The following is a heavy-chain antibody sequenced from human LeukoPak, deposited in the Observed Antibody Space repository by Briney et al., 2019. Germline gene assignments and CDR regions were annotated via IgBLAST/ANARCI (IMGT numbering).Heavy chain of an antibody. CDR3: AKDGRPGIAAAGYFDY. J-gene: IGHJ4*02. CDR2: IYSGGST. Sequence: GGSLRLSCAASGFTVSSNYMSWVRQAPGKGLEWVSVIYSGGSTYYADSVKGRFTISRDNSKNTLYLQMNSLRAEDTAVYYCAKDGRPGIAAAGYFDYWGQGTLVTVSS. V-gene: IGHV3-53*01. CDR1: GFTVSSNY. D-gene: IGHD6-13*01.